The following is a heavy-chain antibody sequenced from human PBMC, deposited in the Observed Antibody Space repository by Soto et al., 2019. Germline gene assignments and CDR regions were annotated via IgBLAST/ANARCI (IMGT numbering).Heavy chain of an antibody. D-gene: IGHD6-25*01. CDR3: AYWYSSAAFDP. CDR1: SGYISTSYW. Sequence: SETLSLTCDVSSGYISTSYWWSWVRQPPGKGLEWIGEIFHSGITNYNPSLKSRVTMSVDKSKNQFSLKMGSVAAADTAVYYCAYWYSSAAFDPWGQGTLVTVSS. CDR2: IFHSGIT. J-gene: IGHJ5*02. V-gene: IGHV4-4*02.